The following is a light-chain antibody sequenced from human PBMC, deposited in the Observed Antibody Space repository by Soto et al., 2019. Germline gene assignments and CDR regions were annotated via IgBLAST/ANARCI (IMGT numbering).Light chain of an antibody. Sequence: IQMTQSPSTLSASVGDRVTITCRASQSVSSWLAWYQQKPGKVPKLLIYDASTLESGVPSTFGGSGSGTEFPLTISRLQPEDFATYFCQQYNSYPYTFGQGTKLEI. CDR2: DAS. V-gene: IGKV1-5*01. CDR3: QQYNSYPYT. J-gene: IGKJ2*01. CDR1: QSVSSW.